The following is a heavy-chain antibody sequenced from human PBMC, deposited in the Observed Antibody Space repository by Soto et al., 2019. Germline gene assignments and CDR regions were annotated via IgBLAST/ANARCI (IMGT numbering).Heavy chain of an antibody. CDR2: IYYSGST. CDR3: ARGGRRYCSSTSCPNWFDP. Sequence: PSETLALTCTVSGESICSYYWSGIRKPPGKGLEWIGYIYYSGSTNYNPSLKSRVTISVDTSKNQFSLKLSSVTAADTAVYYCARGGRRYCSSTSCPNWFDPWGQGTLVTVSS. D-gene: IGHD2-2*01. CDR1: GESICSYY. J-gene: IGHJ5*02. V-gene: IGHV4-59*01.